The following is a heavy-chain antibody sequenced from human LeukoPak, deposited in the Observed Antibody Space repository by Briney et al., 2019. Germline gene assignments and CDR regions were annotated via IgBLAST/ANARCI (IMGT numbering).Heavy chain of an antibody. Sequence: GGSLRLSCAASGFTFDDYAMHWVRQAPGKGLEWVSGISWNSGSIGYADSVKGRFTISRDNSKNTVYLQMNSLQNEDTAVYFCTNYNDKDAFAIWGQGTMVTVSA. J-gene: IGHJ3*02. CDR3: TNYNDKDAFAI. V-gene: IGHV3-9*01. CDR1: GFTFDDYA. CDR2: ISWNSGSI.